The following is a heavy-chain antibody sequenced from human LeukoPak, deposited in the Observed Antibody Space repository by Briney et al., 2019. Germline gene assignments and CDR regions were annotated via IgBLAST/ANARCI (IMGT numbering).Heavy chain of an antibody. V-gene: IGHV3-73*01. J-gene: IGHJ4*02. Sequence: GGSLRLSCAASGFTFSGSAMHWVRQASGKGLEWVGRIRSKANSYATAYAASVKGRFTISRDDSKNTAYLQMNSLKTEDTAVYYCTRAKCPNDDWGQGTLVTVSS. CDR2: IRSKANSYAT. CDR1: GFTFSGSA. D-gene: IGHD5/OR15-5a*01. CDR3: TRAKCPNDD.